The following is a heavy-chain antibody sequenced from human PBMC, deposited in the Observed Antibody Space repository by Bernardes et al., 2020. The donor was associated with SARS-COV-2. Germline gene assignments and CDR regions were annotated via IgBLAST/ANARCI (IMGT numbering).Heavy chain of an antibody. D-gene: IGHD3-10*01. J-gene: IGHJ4*02. CDR3: AKGLQVGRGVEGS. CDR2: LKPDGSER. Sequence: CLRLSSAASGLTFTHFGMHWVRQAPWKGLEWVANLKPDGSERNYVDSVKGRFVISRDNAKKSLYLQIGSLRAEDTAVYYCAKGLQVGRGVEGSWGQGTLVTVSS. CDR1: GLTFTHFG. V-gene: IGHV3-7*03.